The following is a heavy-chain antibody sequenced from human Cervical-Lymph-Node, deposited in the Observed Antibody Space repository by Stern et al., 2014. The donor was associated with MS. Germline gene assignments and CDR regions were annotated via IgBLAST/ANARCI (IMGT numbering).Heavy chain of an antibody. J-gene: IGHJ4*02. D-gene: IGHD7-27*01. V-gene: IGHV3-30*03. CDR1: GFTFSSYG. CDR2: ISYDGSNK. Sequence: QVQLMQSGGGVVQPGRSLRLSCAASGFTFSSYGMHWVRQAPGKGLEWVAVISYDGSNKYYADSVKGRFTISRDNSKNTLYLQMNSLRAEDTAVYYCTSGDFYYFDYWGQGTLVTVSS. CDR3: TSGDFYYFDY.